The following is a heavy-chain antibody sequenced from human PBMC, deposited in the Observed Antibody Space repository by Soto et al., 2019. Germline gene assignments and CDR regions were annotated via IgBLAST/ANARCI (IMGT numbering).Heavy chain of an antibody. Sequence: GPTLVNPTQTVTLTCTFSGFSLSTRGGGVVWIRQPPGKALEWLALIYWNDDKRYSPSLKTRLTITKDTSKNQWFLTMTNMDPVDTATYYCAHRHGVVTGMDVWGQGTTVTVSS. CDR2: IYWNDDK. D-gene: IGHD2-15*01. CDR3: AHRHGVVTGMDV. CDR1: GFSLSTRGGG. J-gene: IGHJ6*02. V-gene: IGHV2-5*01.